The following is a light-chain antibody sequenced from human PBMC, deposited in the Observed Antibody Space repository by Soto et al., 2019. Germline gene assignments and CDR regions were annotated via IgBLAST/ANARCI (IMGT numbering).Light chain of an antibody. CDR2: DND. CDR3: EAWDSSLSAGV. V-gene: IGLV1-51*01. Sequence: QSVLTQPPSVSAAPGQKVTVSCSGSRSNIGHNYVSWYQHLPGTAPKLLIYDNDKRPSGIPDRFSASKSGTSATLGITGLQTGDEADYYCEAWDSSLSAGVFGGGTQLTVL. J-gene: IGLJ3*02. CDR1: RSNIGHNY.